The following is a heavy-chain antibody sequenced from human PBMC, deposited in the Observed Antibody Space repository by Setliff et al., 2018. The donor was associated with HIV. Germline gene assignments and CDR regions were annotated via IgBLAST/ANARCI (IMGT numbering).Heavy chain of an antibody. CDR2: TYYRSKWSN. D-gene: IGHD3-16*01. Sequence: SQTLSLTCAISGDSVSSNTAAWNWIRQSPSRGLEWLGRTYYRSKWSNDYAVSVKSRITINPDTSKNQLSLQLNSVTPEDTAVYFCARGGDWDYNYYMDAWDKGTTVTVSS. CDR3: ARGGDWDYNYYMDA. CDR1: GDSVSSNTAA. J-gene: IGHJ6*03. V-gene: IGHV6-1*01.